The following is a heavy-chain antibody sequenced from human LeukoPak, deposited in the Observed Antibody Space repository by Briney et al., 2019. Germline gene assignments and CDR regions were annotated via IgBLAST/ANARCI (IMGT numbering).Heavy chain of an antibody. D-gene: IGHD6-6*01. Sequence: GGSLRLSCAASGFTFSTYSMNWVRQAPGKGLEWVSYISSSSSIIYYADSVKGRFTISRDNAKNSLYLQMNSLRAEDTAVYYCARDLSSSSTAYFQYWGQGTLVTVSS. J-gene: IGHJ1*01. V-gene: IGHV3-48*04. CDR2: ISSSSSII. CDR1: GFTFSTYS. CDR3: ARDLSSSSTAYFQY.